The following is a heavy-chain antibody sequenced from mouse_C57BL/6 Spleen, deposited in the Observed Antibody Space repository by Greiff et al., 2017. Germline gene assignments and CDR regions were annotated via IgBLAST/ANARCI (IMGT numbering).Heavy chain of an antibody. Sequence: QVQLQQPGAELVRPGTSVKLSCKASGYTFTSYWMHWVKQRPGQGLEWIGVIDPSDSYTNYNQKFKGKATLTVDTSASTAYMQLSSLTSEDSAVYYCARMEGRWFAYWGQGTLVTVSA. CDR1: GYTFTSYW. CDR3: ARMEGRWFAY. V-gene: IGHV1-59*01. J-gene: IGHJ3*01. D-gene: IGHD2-3*01. CDR2: IDPSDSYT.